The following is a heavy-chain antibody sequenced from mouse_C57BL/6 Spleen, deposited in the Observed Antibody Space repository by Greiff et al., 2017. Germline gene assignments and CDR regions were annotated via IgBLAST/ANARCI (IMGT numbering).Heavy chain of an antibody. V-gene: IGHV1-50*01. Sequence: VQLQQPGAELVKPGASVKLSCKASGYTFTSYWMQWVKQRPGQGLEWIGEIDPSDSYTNYNQKFKGKATLTVDTYPSTAYMQLSSLTSEDSAVDYWARRDYYGGFEYWRQGTLVTVSA. CDR1: GYTFTSYW. CDR3: ARRDYYGGFEY. D-gene: IGHD1-1*01. J-gene: IGHJ3*01. CDR2: IDPSDSYT.